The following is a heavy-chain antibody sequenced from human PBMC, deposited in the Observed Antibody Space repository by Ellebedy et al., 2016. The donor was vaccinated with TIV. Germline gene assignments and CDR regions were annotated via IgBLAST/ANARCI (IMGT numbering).Heavy chain of an antibody. D-gene: IGHD1-14*01. CDR3: ARDQPGYCAYEF. CDR2: INQDGSAH. CDR1: GFTFSTYW. V-gene: IGHV3-7*01. Sequence: GESLKISCAASGFTFSTYWMSWVRQAPGKGLEWVGNINQDGSAHYYVDSVKGRFTISRDNAKKSLYLQMSSLRAEDTAVYYCARDQPGYCAYEFWGQGTLVTVSS. J-gene: IGHJ4*02.